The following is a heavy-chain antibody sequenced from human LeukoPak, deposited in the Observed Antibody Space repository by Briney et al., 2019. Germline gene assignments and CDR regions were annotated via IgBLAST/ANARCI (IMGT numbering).Heavy chain of an antibody. J-gene: IGHJ5*02. V-gene: IGHV3-23*01. D-gene: IGHD3-9*01. CDR3: PKRGYDILTGYYA. Sequence: GGSLRLSCAASGFTFSSYAMSWVRQAPGKGLEWVSAISGSGGSTYYADSVKGRFTISRDNSKNTLYLQMNSLRAEDTAVYYCPKRGYDILTGYYAWGQGTLVTVSS. CDR2: ISGSGGST. CDR1: GFTFSSYA.